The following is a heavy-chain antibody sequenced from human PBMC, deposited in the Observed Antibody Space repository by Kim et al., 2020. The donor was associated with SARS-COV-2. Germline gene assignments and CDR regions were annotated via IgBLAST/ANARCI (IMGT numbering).Heavy chain of an antibody. J-gene: IGHJ6*02. CDR2: VWFDENNK. CDR3: AKGRQESTLFGDGMDV. Sequence: GGSLRFSCAASGFTFNTYGMHWVRQAPGKGLEWVAVVWFDENNKYYGDSVKGRFTISRDNSKKTVYLQMNSLRAEDTAVYYCAKGRQESTLFGDGMDVWGQGTTVTVSS. V-gene: IGHV3-33*06. D-gene: IGHD3-10*02. CDR1: GFTFNTYG.